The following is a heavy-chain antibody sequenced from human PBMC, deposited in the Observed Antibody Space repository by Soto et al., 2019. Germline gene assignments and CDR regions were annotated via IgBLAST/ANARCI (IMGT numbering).Heavy chain of an antibody. D-gene: IGHD3-3*01. CDR3: ARDPGQYYDFWSGYYRNYYGMDV. V-gene: IGHV1-3*01. J-gene: IGHJ6*02. CDR2: INAGNGNT. CDR1: GYTFTSYA. Sequence: ASVKVSCKASGYTFTSYAMHWVRQAPGQRLEWMGWINAGNGNTKYSQKFQGRVTITRDTSASTAYMELSSLRSEDTAVYYCARDPGQYYDFWSGYYRNYYGMDVWGQGTTVAVSS.